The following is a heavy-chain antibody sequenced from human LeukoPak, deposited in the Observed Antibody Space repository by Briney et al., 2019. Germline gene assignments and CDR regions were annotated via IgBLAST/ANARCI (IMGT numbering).Heavy chain of an antibody. CDR1: KFTFSSYA. J-gene: IGHJ4*02. CDR3: AKTRNDYGDS. V-gene: IGHV3-23*01. D-gene: IGHD2-8*01. CDR2: ISASAANT. Sequence: PGGSLRLSCAASKFTFSSYAMSWVRQAPGKGLEWVSAISASAANTYYADSVKGRFTISRDNSKNTLYLQMNSLRAEDTAVYYRAKTRNDYGDSWGQGTLVTVSS.